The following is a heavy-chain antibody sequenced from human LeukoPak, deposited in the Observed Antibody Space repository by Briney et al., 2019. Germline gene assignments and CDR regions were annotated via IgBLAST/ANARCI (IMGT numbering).Heavy chain of an antibody. J-gene: IGHJ4*02. Sequence: GGSLRLSCAASGFTFSGSAMHWVRQASAKGLEWVGRIRSKANSYATAYAASVKGRFTISRDDSKNTAYLQMKSLKTEDTAVYYCTSRIVVHLDYWGQGTLVTVSS. CDR2: IRSKANSYAT. V-gene: IGHV3-73*01. D-gene: IGHD3-22*01. CDR1: GFTFSGSA. CDR3: TSRIVVHLDY.